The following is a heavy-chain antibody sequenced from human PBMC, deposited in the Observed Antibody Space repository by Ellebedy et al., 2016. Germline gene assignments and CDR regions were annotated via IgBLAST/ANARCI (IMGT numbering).Heavy chain of an antibody. CDR1: GYNFSTFD. J-gene: IGHJ5*02. Sequence: ASVKVSCKASGYNFSTFDIIWVRQATGQGLEWMGWMNCDTGNTGYAQKFRGRITMTRNTSITTAYMELSSLSSEDTALYYCARVRRMNWFDPWGQGTLVTVSS. V-gene: IGHV1-8*02. CDR2: MNCDTGNT. CDR3: ARVRRMNWFDP.